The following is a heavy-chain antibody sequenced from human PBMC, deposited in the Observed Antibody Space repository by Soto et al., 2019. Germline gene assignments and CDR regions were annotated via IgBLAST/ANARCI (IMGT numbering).Heavy chain of an antibody. J-gene: IGHJ4*02. D-gene: IGHD3-16*01. CDR3: ARSQRGRTAFTFDY. V-gene: IGHV4-61*01. CDR2: IYYSGTT. Sequence: SETLSLTCAVSGDSVSNENYYWSWIRQPPGKGLEWIGYIYYSGTTNYNSYLKSRLSLSVDMSKNQFSLELTSVTAADTAVYFCARSQRGRTAFTFDYWGQGALVTVSS. CDR1: GDSVSNENYY.